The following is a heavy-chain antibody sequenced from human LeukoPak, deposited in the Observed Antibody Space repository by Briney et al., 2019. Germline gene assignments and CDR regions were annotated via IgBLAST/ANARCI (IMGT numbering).Heavy chain of an antibody. V-gene: IGHV4-34*01. CDR3: ARQLYGSDY. CDR2: VNHSGYT. J-gene: IGHJ4*02. CDR1: GVSFSTYY. Sequence: PSETLSLTCDVSGVSFSTYYWSWIRQSPEKGLEWIGEVNHSGYTNYNPSLKGRVTTSVDTSKNQFSLKLSPVTAADTAVYYCARQLYGSDYWGQGTLVTVSS. D-gene: IGHD4-17*01.